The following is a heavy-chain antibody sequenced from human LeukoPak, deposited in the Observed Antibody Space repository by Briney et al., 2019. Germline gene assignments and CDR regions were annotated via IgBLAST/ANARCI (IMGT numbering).Heavy chain of an antibody. J-gene: IGHJ4*02. CDR3: ASGEQQLVVGGIDY. CDR1: GFTFSNYG. D-gene: IGHD6-13*01. CDR2: ISYDGSKK. Sequence: GRSLRLSCAASGFTFSNYGMHWVRQAPGKGLEWVAVISYDGSKKYYADSVKGRFTISRDNSKSTLYLQMDTLRAEDTAVYYCASGEQQLVVGGIDYWGQGTPVTVSS. V-gene: IGHV3-30*03.